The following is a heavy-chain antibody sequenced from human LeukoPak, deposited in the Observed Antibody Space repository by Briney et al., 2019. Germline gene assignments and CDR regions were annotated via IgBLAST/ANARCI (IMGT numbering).Heavy chain of an antibody. CDR3: ALLAASDTLFY. Sequence: EASVKVSCKASGYTFTGYYVYWVRQAPGQGLEWMGWINPNSGGTQNAQKFQGRVTMTRDTSISTAYMELSRLRSDDTAVYYCALLAASDTLFYWGQGTLVTVSS. V-gene: IGHV1-2*02. CDR1: GYTFTGYY. D-gene: IGHD6-13*01. CDR2: INPNSGGT. J-gene: IGHJ4*02.